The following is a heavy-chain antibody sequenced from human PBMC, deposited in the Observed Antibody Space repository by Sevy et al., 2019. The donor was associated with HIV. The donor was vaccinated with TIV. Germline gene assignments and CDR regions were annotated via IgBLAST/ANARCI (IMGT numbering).Heavy chain of an antibody. D-gene: IGHD1-26*01. V-gene: IGHV3-7*01. CDR3: ARDRGSSRLFDY. CDR1: GFTFSTYW. Sequence: GGSLRLSCAASGFTFSTYWMSWVRQTPGKGLEWVANINQDESEQHYVDSVKGRFTISRDNAKNSLYLQMDSLRAEDTAVYYCARDRGSSRLFDYWGQRTLVTVSS. J-gene: IGHJ4*02. CDR2: INQDESEQ.